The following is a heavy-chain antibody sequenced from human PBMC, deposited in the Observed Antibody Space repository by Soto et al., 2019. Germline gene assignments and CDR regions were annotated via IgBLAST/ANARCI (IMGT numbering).Heavy chain of an antibody. Sequence: GGALQISYKGSCYRFTCYWIGWVRQMTGKGLEWMVIIYPGDSDTRYSPSFQGQVTISADKSISTAYLQWSSLKASDTAMYYCARQGAPLLIWFGESSHYYYGMDVWGQGTTVTVSS. J-gene: IGHJ6*02. V-gene: IGHV5-51*01. D-gene: IGHD3-10*01. CDR2: IYPGDSDT. CDR3: ARQGAPLLIWFGESSHYYYGMDV. CDR1: CYRFTCYW.